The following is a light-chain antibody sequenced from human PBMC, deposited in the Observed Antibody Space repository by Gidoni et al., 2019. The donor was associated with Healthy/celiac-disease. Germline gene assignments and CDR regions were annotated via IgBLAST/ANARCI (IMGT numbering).Light chain of an antibody. CDR2: AAS. V-gene: IGKV1-9*01. J-gene: IGKJ4*01. Sequence: IQLTQSPSSLSASVGDRVTITCRASQGISSYLAWYQQKPGKPPKLLIYAASTLQSGVPSRFSGSGSGTDFTLTISSLQPEDFATDYCQQLNSYPLTFGGGTKVEIK. CDR3: QQLNSYPLT. CDR1: QGISSY.